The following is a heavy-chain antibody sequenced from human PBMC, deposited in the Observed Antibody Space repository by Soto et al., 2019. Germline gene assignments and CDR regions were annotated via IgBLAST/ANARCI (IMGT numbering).Heavy chain of an antibody. CDR1: GFTFSSYA. J-gene: IGHJ3*02. Sequence: QVQLVESGGGVVQPGRSLRLSCAASGFTFSSYAMHWVRQAPGKGLEWVAVISYDGSNKYYADSVKGRFTISRDNSKNTLYLQMNSLGAEDTAVYYCARDDCSGGSCSPDAFDIWGQGTMVTVSS. D-gene: IGHD2-15*01. CDR2: ISYDGSNK. V-gene: IGHV3-30-3*01. CDR3: ARDDCSGGSCSPDAFDI.